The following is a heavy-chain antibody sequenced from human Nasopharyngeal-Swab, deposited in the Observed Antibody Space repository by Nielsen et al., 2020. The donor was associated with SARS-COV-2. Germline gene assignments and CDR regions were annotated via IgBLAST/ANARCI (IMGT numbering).Heavy chain of an antibody. D-gene: IGHD3-3*01. CDR3: AGETGDFWSGYEY. CDR2: FDPEHNEK. Sequence: ASVKVSCKVSGYRFTDISMHWVRQAPGKGLEWMGGFDPEHNEKNYAQKFQGRVTMTEDTSTDTAYMELSSPTSEDTAVYYCAGETGDFWSGYEYWGQGTLVSVPS. J-gene: IGHJ4*02. V-gene: IGHV1-24*01. CDR1: GYRFTDIS.